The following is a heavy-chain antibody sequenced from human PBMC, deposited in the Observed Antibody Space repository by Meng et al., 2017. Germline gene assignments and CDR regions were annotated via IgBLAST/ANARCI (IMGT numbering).Heavy chain of an antibody. J-gene: IGHJ4*02. V-gene: IGHV3-53*02. CDR1: GFTVSRNY. CDR2: IYSGGST. Sequence: EVALVGSGGGLFQPWGSLSLSCAASGFTVSRNYMSWVRQAPGKGLEWVSVIYSGGSTYYADSVKGRFTISRDNSKNTLYLQMNSLRAEDTAVYYCARGGSYYSYWGQGTLVTVSS. D-gene: IGHD1-26*01. CDR3: ARGGSYYSY.